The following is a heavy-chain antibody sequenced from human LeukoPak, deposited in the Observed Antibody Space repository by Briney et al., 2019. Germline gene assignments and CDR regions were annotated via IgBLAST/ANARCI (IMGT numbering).Heavy chain of an antibody. Sequence: SETLSLTCTVSGGSISSSTYYWSWIRQPPGKGLEWIGSIYYGGSTYYNPSLKSRVTISVDTSKNQFSLKLSSVTAADTAVYYCAISRGFYYYYYMGVWGKGTTVTVSS. CDR2: IYYGGST. D-gene: IGHD3-16*01. J-gene: IGHJ6*03. CDR3: AISRGFYYYYYMGV. CDR1: GGSISSSTYY. V-gene: IGHV4-39*01.